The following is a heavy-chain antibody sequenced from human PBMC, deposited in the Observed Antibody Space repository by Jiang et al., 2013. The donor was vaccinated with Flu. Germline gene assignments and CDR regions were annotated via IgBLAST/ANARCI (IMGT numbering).Heavy chain of an antibody. Sequence: GAEVKKPGASVKASCKVSGYTLTELSMHWVRQAPGKGLEWMGGFDPEDGETIYAQKFQGRVTMTEDTSTDTAYMELSSLRSEDTAVYYCATPAWGYSYHTGDAFDIWGQGTMVTVSS. D-gene: IGHD5-18*01. CDR2: FDPEDGET. J-gene: IGHJ3*02. V-gene: IGHV1-24*01. CDR1: GYTLTELS. CDR3: ATPAWGYSYHTGDAFDI.